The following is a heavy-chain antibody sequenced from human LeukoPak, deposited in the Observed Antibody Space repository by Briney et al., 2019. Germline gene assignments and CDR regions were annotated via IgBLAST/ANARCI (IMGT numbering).Heavy chain of an antibody. V-gene: IGHV3-33*06. CDR2: IWSDATNQ. CDR1: GFTFSSYA. J-gene: IGHJ4*02. Sequence: PGGSLRLSCAASGFTFSSYAMSWVRQAPGKGLEWVAVIWSDATNQYYADSVKGRFIISRDNSQNTVFLHMNSLTAEDTAVYYCAKDAQRGFDYSNSLENWGQGTLVTVSS. CDR3: AKDAQRGFDYSNSLEN. D-gene: IGHD4-11*01.